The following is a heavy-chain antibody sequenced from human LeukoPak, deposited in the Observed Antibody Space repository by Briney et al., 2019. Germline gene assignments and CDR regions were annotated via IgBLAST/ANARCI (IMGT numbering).Heavy chain of an antibody. CDR2: IYPDDSET. CDR3: ARQAYGSHFDAFDI. CDR1: GYRFTTDY. D-gene: IGHD3-22*01. V-gene: IGHV5-51*01. J-gene: IGHJ3*02. Sequence: GESLKISCKASGYRFTTDYIGWVRQMPGKCLEWMGIIYPDDSETNYSPSFQGQVSMSVDKSITTAFLQWSSLKASDTAIYYCARQAYGSHFDAFDIWGQGTMVTVSS.